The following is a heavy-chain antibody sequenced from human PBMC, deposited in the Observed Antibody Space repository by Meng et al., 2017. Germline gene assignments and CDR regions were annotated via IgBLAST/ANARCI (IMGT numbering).Heavy chain of an antibody. Sequence: GESLKISCAASGFTFSTYEMNWVRQAPGKGLEWVAVIWYDGSNKYYADSVKGRFTISRGNSKNTLYLQMNSLRAEDTAVYYCARDFRLDYYDSSTPDYWGQGTLVTVSS. CDR3: ARDFRLDYYDSSTPDY. CDR2: IWYDGSNK. D-gene: IGHD3-22*01. V-gene: IGHV3-33*08. J-gene: IGHJ4*02. CDR1: GFTFSTYE.